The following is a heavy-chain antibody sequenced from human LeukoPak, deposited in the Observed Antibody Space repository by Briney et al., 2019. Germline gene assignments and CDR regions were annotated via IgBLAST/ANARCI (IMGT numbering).Heavy chain of an antibody. CDR2: IKADESDK. Sequence: GGSLRLSCVASGFSFSKFWMTWVRQAPGKGLEWVASIKADESDKKFVDSVNGRFSISRDNPQNSLYLQMSSLRAEDTAVYYCARGDDDSVYRPSDYWGQGTQVTVSS. J-gene: IGHJ4*02. D-gene: IGHD4-11*01. CDR3: ARGDDDSVYRPSDY. V-gene: IGHV3-7*01. CDR1: GFSFSKFW.